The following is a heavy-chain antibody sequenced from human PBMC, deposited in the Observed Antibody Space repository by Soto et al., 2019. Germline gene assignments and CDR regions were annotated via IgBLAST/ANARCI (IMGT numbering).Heavy chain of an antibody. J-gene: IGHJ5*02. CDR3: ARVGVRYSSSYGSVVPNWFDP. CDR1: CYTFTGDG. CDR2: ISAYNGNT. D-gene: IGHD6-6*01. Sequence: SSVKVSCKGSCYTFTGDGISWVRRAPGQGLEWMGWISAYNGNTNYAQKLQGRVTMTTDTSTSTAYMELRSLRSDDTAVYYCARVGVRYSSSYGSVVPNWFDPWGQGTLVTVSS. V-gene: IGHV1-18*01.